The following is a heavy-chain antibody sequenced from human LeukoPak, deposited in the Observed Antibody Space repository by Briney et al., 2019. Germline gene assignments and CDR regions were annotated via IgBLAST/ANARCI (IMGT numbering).Heavy chain of an antibody. D-gene: IGHD2-8*01. J-gene: IGHJ6*03. V-gene: IGHV3-11*04. CDR3: ARFLGPDVYYYYYMDV. CDR1: GFTFSDYY. Sequence: GGSLRLSCAASGFTFSDYYMSWIRQAPGKGLAWVSYISSSGSTIYYADSVKGRFTISRDNAKNSLYLQMNSLRAEDTAVYYCARFLGPDVYYYYYMDVWGKGTTVTVSS. CDR2: ISSSGSTI.